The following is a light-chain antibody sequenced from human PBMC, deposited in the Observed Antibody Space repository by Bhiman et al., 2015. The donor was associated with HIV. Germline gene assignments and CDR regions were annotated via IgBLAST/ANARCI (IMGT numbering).Light chain of an antibody. J-gene: IGLJ1*01. Sequence: QSVLTQPPSASGTPGQRVTISCSGSSSNIGSHAISWYQQLPGTAPKLVIYNNNQRPSGVPDRFSDSKSGTSASLAITGLQAEDEADYYCLSYDSSLNYYVFGTGTKVTVL. CDR2: NNN. CDR3: LSYDSSLNYYV. CDR1: SSNIGSHA. V-gene: IGLV1-44*01.